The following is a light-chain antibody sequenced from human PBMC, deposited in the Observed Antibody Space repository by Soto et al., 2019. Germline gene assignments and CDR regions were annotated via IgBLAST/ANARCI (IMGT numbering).Light chain of an antibody. CDR1: QSVSNN. J-gene: IGKJ4*01. Sequence: EIVMTQSPATLSVSPGERATLSCRASQSVSNNLAWYQQKPGQAPRLLIYGASTSATGIPARFSGSGSGTEFTLTISSLQSEDFAVYYCHQYNNWPLTFGGGTKVEIK. CDR2: GAS. CDR3: HQYNNWPLT. V-gene: IGKV3-15*01.